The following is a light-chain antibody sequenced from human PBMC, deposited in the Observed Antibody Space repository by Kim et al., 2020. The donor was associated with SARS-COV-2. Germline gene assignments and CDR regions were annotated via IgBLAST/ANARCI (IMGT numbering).Light chain of an antibody. J-gene: IGLJ3*02. V-gene: IGLV3-19*01. CDR2: GKN. Sequence: SELTQDPAVSVALGQTVRITCQGDSLRSYYASWYQQKPGQAPVLVIYGKNNRPSGIPDRFSGSSSGNTASLTITGAQAEDAADYYCNSRDSSGNPNWVFG. CDR3: NSRDSSGNPNWV. CDR1: SLRSYY.